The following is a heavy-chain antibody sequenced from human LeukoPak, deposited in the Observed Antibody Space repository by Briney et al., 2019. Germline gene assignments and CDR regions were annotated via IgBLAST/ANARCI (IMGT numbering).Heavy chain of an antibody. D-gene: IGHD3-22*01. V-gene: IGHV3-74*01. CDR3: AKDRATGGYYDSSGPPPYFDY. Sequence: GGSLRLSCEASGFTFSRFWMHWVRQPPGKGLVWVSRIDTDGTTTTYADSVKGRLTISRDNSKNTLYLQMNSLRAEDTAVYYCAKDRATGGYYDSSGPPPYFDYWGQGILVTVSS. CDR2: IDTDGTTT. J-gene: IGHJ4*02. CDR1: GFTFSRFW.